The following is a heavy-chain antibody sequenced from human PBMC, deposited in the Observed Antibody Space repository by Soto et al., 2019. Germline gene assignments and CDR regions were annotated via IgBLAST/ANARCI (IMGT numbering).Heavy chain of an antibody. D-gene: IGHD2-2*02. J-gene: IGHJ5*02. V-gene: IGHV3-48*03. CDR1: GFTFSSYE. CDR3: ARELGYCSSTSCYTNWFDP. Sequence: HPGGSLRLSCAASGFTFSSYEMNWVRQAPGKGLEWVSYISSSGSTIYYADSVKGRFTISRDNAKNSLYLQMNSLRAEDTAVYYCARELGYCSSTSCYTNWFDPWGQGTLVTVSS. CDR2: ISSSGSTI.